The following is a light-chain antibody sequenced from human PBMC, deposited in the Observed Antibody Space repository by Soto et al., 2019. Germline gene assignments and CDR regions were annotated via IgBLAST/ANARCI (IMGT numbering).Light chain of an antibody. V-gene: IGKV1-5*01. CDR3: QQYTNFPLT. J-gene: IGKJ4*01. CDR2: EAS. Sequence: DIRMTQAPSTLSASVGDRVTITCRASQSISSWLAWYQQKPGKAPKLLIHEASRLESGVPSRFSGSESWTEFTLTISGLHPEDFATYYCQQYTNFPLTFGGGTRVEIK. CDR1: QSISSW.